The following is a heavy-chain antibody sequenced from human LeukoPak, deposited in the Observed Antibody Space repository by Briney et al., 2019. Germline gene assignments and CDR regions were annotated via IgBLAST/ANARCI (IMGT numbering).Heavy chain of an antibody. V-gene: IGHV3-23*01. Sequence: PGASLRLSCAASGFTFSNYAMSWVRQSPGKGLEWVSAITGGGSGIFYAVSMESGFHLYRDNSKNTVYLQINSLRAEDTAVYYCAKWGDYDVLTGYYVSDYWGQGTLVTVSS. J-gene: IGHJ4*02. CDR2: ITGGGSGI. CDR3: AKWGDYDVLTGYYVSDY. CDR1: GFTFSNYA. D-gene: IGHD3-9*01.